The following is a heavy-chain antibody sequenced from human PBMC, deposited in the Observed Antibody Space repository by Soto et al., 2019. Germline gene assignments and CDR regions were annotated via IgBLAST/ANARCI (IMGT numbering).Heavy chain of an antibody. CDR2: LYYGRSA. V-gene: IGHV4-59*01. J-gene: IGHJ4*02. D-gene: IGHD3-22*01. CDR1: GDSISSYY. Sequence: QVQLQESGPGLVKPSETLSLTCAVSGDSISSYYCMWIRQPPGKGLESIGYLYYGRSANYNPSLTRRVNLSVDTSTNQCALTLSSMTAADTAVYYCALRSMAVVPEYWGQGTLVTVSS. CDR3: ALRSMAVVPEY.